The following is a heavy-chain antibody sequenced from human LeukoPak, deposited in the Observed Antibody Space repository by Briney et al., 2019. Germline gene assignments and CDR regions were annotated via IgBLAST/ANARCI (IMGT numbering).Heavy chain of an antibody. D-gene: IGHD3-10*01. CDR1: GFTFNNYW. Sequence: GGSLRLSCAASGFTFNNYWMTWVRQAPGKGLEWVANIKRDGSEKSYVDSVRGRFTISRDNAKNSLYLQMNSLRAEDTAVYYCAREGSWFGEYYFDYWGQGTLVTVSS. J-gene: IGHJ4*02. CDR3: AREGSWFGEYYFDY. CDR2: IKRDGSEK. V-gene: IGHV3-7*01.